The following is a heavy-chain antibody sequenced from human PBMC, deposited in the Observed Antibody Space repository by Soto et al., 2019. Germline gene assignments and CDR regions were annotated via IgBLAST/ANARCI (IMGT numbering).Heavy chain of an antibody. D-gene: IGHD7-27*01. CDR2: ISGDDGNT. J-gene: IGHJ4*02. Sequence: QVQLVQSGAEVKKPGASVKVSCKASGYTFTSYGISWVRQAPGQGLEWMGCISGDDGNTDYAQNLQGRITMTTDTSTSTAYMELRSLRSDHTAVYYCARRTLGSSIGIGDYWGQGALVTVSS. CDR3: ARRTLGSSIGIGDY. V-gene: IGHV1-18*01. CDR1: GYTFTSYG.